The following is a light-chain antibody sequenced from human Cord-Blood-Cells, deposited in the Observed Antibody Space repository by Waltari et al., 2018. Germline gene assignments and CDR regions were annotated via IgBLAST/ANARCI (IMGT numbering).Light chain of an antibody. J-gene: IGKJ2*03. V-gene: IGKV4-1*01. CDR1: RGVLYSSNTKNY. CDR2: WAS. CDR3: QQYYSTPYS. Sequence: DIVMTQCPDSLAVSLGERATINCKSSRGVLYSSNTKNYFAWYQQKPGQPTKLLIFWASTRESGVPDRFSGSGSGTDFTLTIGSLQAEDVAVYYCQQYYSTPYSFGQGTKLEIK.